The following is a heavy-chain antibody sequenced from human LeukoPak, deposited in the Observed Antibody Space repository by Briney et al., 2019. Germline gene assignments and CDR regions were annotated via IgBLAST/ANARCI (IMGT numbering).Heavy chain of an antibody. V-gene: IGHV1-2*02. Sequence: ALVKVSCKASGYTFSDYYIHWVRQAPGQGLEWMGWINPHSGGTKSAQRFQGRVTMTRDTSISTAYMEVSRLKSDDTAVYYCARDQTNCGGDCYKSFFDFWGQGTLVTVSS. D-gene: IGHD2-21*02. CDR3: ARDQTNCGGDCYKSFFDF. CDR2: INPHSGGT. CDR1: GYTFSDYY. J-gene: IGHJ4*02.